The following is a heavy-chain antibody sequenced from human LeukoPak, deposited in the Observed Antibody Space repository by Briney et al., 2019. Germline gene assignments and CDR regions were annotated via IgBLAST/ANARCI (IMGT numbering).Heavy chain of an antibody. V-gene: IGHV3-21*01. D-gene: IGHD3-22*01. J-gene: IGHJ4*02. CDR1: GFTFSTYS. Sequence: GGSLRLSCAASGFTFSTYSMNWVRQAPGKGLEWVSSISGSIIYIYYADSVKGRFTISRDNAKNSLYLQMNSLRAGDTAVYHCARDPPYYDSSGYYYDYWGQGTLVTVSS. CDR2: ISGSIIYI. CDR3: ARDPPYYDSSGYYYDY.